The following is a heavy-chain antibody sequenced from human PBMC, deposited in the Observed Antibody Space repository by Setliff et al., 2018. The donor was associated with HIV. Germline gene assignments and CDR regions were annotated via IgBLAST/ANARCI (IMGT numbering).Heavy chain of an antibody. CDR2: IYHSGTI. V-gene: IGHV4-39*07. CDR3: ARDSEPMSGTWYDY. J-gene: IGHJ4*02. D-gene: IGHD1-1*01. CDR1: GGPVTSSSYF. Sequence: PSETLSLTCTVSGGPVTSSSYFWGWVRQPPGEGLEWIGSIYHSGTIYYSPSLKSRVTMSVDTSKNQFSLKLTSVTAADTGTYYCARDSEPMSGTWYDYWGQGTLVTVSS.